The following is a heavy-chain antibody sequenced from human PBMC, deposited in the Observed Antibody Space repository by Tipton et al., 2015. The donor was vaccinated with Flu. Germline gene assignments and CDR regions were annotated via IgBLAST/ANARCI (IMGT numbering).Heavy chain of an antibody. D-gene: IGHD4-11*01. CDR2: IFHSGNT. J-gene: IGHJ5*02. V-gene: IGHV4-39*07. CDR1: ADSIRSSNYY. CDR3: ARRDYSNYVSDPKSWFDP. Sequence: TLSLTCAVSADSIRSSNYYWGWIRQPPGKGLEWIGNIFHSGNTYHNPSLKSRVTISIDTSKNQFSLKLSSVTAADTAVYYCARRDYSNYVSDPKSWFDPWGQGTLVAVSS.